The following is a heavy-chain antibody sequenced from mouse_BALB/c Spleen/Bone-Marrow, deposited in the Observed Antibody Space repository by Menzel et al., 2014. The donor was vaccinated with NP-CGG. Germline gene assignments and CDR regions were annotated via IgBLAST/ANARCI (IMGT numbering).Heavy chain of an antibody. CDR1: GLTFSDYY. J-gene: IGHJ2*01. D-gene: IGHD2-4*01. CDR2: ISDGGSYT. Sequence: DVMLVESGGGLVKPGGSLKLSCAASGLTFSDYYMYWVRQTPEKRLEWVATISDGGSYTYYPDSVKGRFTISRDNAKNNLYLQMSSLKSEDTAMYYCARVSYDYFDYWGQGTTLTVSS. CDR3: ARVSYDYFDY. V-gene: IGHV5-4*02.